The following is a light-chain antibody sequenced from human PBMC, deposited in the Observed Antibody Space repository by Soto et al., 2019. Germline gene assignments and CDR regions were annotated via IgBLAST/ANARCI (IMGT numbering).Light chain of an antibody. CDR2: EGS. V-gene: IGLV2-23*01. Sequence: QSALTQPASVSGSPGQSITISCTGTSSDVGSYNLVSWYQQHPGKAPKLMIYEGSKRPSGVSNRFSGSKSGNMASLTISGLQAEDEADYYCCSYAGSSSYVFGTGTKATVL. CDR3: CSYAGSSSYV. J-gene: IGLJ1*01. CDR1: SSDVGSYNL.